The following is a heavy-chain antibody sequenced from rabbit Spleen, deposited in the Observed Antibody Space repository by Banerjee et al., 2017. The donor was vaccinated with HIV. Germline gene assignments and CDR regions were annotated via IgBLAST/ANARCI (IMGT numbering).Heavy chain of an antibody. D-gene: IGHD1-1*01. V-gene: IGHV1S7*01. CDR3: AREDVGGSVSL. J-gene: IGHJ4*01. Sequence: QLEESAGGLVQPGGSLKLSCKASGFTLSSYYMNWVRQAPGKGLEWIGYIDPVFGITYYANWVNGRFSISRENAQNTVDLQMNSLTAADTATYFCAREDVGGSVSLWGQGTLVTVS. CDR1: GFTLSSYY. CDR2: IDPVFGIT.